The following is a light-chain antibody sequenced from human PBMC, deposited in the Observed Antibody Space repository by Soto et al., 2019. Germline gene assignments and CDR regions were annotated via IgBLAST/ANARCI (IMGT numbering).Light chain of an antibody. Sequence: QPVLTQSPSASASLGASVKLTCTLSSDYSTYAVAWHQQQPEKGPRYLMRLNSDGIHSKGDGIPDRFSGSSSGAERYLTISSLHAEEEADNYCHTWGTGIRVVFGGGTKLTVL. V-gene: IGLV4-69*01. J-gene: IGLJ2*01. CDR3: HTWGTGIRVV. CDR1: SDYSTYA. CDR2: LNSDGIH.